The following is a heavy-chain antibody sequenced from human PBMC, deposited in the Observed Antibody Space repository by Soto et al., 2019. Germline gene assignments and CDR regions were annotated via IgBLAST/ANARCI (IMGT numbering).Heavy chain of an antibody. CDR1: GFTFTDYA. Sequence: PGGSLRLSCAASGFTFTDYAMSWVRQAPGKGLEWVSLIDASGGYTYYADSVKGRFTISKDNSKNMLYLQMNSLRVEDTAVYYCVRGELRPRFDYWGRGTLVTVSS. J-gene: IGHJ4*02. D-gene: IGHD1-7*01. CDR2: IDASGGYT. V-gene: IGHV3-23*01. CDR3: VRGELRPRFDY.